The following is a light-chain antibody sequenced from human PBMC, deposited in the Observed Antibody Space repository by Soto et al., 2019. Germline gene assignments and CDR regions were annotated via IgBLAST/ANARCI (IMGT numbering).Light chain of an antibody. CDR3: SSYAGSNNFV. CDR2: EVS. V-gene: IGLV2-8*01. CDR1: SSDVGGYNY. J-gene: IGLJ1*01. Sequence: QSALTQPPSASGSPGQSVTLSCTGTSSDVGGYNYVSWYHPHPGKAPQLMIYEVSKRPSGVPDRFSGSKSGNTASLTVSGLQAEDEADYYCSSYAGSNNFVFGTGTKLTVL.